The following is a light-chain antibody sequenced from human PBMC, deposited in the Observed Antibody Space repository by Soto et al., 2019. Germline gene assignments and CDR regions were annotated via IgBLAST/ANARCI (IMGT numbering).Light chain of an antibody. Sequence: DIQMTQSPSSLSASVGDRVTITFRASQSISSYLNWYQQKPWKAPKLLIYAASSLQSGVPSRFSGSGSGTDFTLTISSLQPEDFATYYCQQSYSTLWTFGQGTKLEIK. CDR3: QQSYSTLWT. J-gene: IGKJ2*01. CDR1: QSISSY. CDR2: AAS. V-gene: IGKV1-39*01.